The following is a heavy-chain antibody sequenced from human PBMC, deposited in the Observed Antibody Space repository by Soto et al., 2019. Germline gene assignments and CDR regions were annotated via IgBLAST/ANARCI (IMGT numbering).Heavy chain of an antibody. CDR3: ASYTAMVNGHFDY. V-gene: IGHV1-69*13. CDR2: IIPIFGTA. D-gene: IGHD5-18*01. CDR1: GGTFSSYS. Sequence: GASVKVSCKASGGTFSSYSISWVRQAPGQGLEWMGGIIPIFGTANYAQKFQGRVTITADESTSTAYMELSSLRSEDTAVYYCASYTAMVNGHFDYWGQGTLVTVSS. J-gene: IGHJ4*02.